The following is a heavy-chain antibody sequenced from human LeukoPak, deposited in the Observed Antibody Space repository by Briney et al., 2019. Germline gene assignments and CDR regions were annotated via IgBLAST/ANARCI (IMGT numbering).Heavy chain of an antibody. Sequence: GASVKVSCKASGYIISSYAMHWVRQAPGQRLEWMGWINAGNGNTKYSQKFQDRVTITRDTSASTAYMELSSLRSEDTAVYYCARDLGVIAAAGPSLWGQGTLVTVSS. J-gene: IGHJ4*02. CDR3: ARDLGVIAAAGPSL. V-gene: IGHV1-3*01. D-gene: IGHD6-13*01. CDR2: INAGNGNT. CDR1: GYIISSYA.